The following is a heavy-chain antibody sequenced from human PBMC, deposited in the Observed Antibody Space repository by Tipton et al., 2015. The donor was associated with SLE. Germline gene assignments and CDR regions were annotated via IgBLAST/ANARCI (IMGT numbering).Heavy chain of an antibody. J-gene: IGHJ4*02. CDR3: ASAYSGYDYGFDY. V-gene: IGHV3-33*01. D-gene: IGHD5-12*01. CDR1: GFTFSSYG. Sequence: RSLRLSCAASGFTFSSYGMHWVRQAPGKGLEWVAVIWYDGSNKYYADSVKGRFTISRDNSKNTLYLQINSLRAEDTAVYYCASAYSGYDYGFDYWGQGTLVTVSS. CDR2: IWYDGSNK.